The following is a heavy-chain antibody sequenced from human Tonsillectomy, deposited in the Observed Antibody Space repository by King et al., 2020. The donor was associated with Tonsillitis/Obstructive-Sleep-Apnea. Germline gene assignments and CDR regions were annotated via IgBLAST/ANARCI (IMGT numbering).Heavy chain of an antibody. Sequence: QLQESGPGLVKPSETLSLTCTVSGGSVNSGSYYWTWIRQPPWKGLEWIGYMYFSGCPNHNPSPTSRVTISLGTSKNHFSLKLSSVTAADTAVYYCARADYGDYGVFDYWGQGTLVTVSS. D-gene: IGHD4-17*01. CDR3: ARADYGDYGVFDY. CDR2: MYFSGCP. J-gene: IGHJ4*02. CDR1: GGSVNSGSYY. V-gene: IGHV4-61*01.